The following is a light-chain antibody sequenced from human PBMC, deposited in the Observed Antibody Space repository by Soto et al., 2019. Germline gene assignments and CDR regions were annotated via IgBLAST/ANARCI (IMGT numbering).Light chain of an antibody. J-gene: IGKJ5*01. CDR3: QQAYSFPIT. CDR1: QGIRND. CDR2: TAS. Sequence: DIQLTQSPSSLSASVGDRVSFTCRASQGIRNDLAWYQHKPGRAPELLIRTASSLQSGVPSRLSGSGSGTDFTLTINSLQPEDSATYYCQQAYSFPITFGQGTRLEI. V-gene: IGKV1-12*01.